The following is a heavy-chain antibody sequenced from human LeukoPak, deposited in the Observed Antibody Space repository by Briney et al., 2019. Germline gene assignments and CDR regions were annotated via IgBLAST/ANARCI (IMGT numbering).Heavy chain of an antibody. CDR1: GYTFTSYG. D-gene: IGHD3-22*01. CDR2: ISPYNGNT. J-gene: IGHJ4*02. CDR3: ARVTGSLARHDSSAFPRD. Sequence: ASVKVSCKASGYTFTSYGINWVRQAPGQGLEWMGWISPYNGNTNYAQRLQGRVTMTTDTSTNTAYMELRSLRSDDPAMYFCARVTGSLARHDSSAFPRDWGQGTLVTVSS. V-gene: IGHV1-18*01.